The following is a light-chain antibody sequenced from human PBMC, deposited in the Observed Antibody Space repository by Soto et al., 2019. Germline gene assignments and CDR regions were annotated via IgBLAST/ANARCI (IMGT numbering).Light chain of an antibody. J-gene: IGLJ3*02. V-gene: IGLV1-51*01. CDR1: SSNIGSNY. CDR3: GTWDSSLSAWV. Sequence: QSVLTQPPSVSAAPGQNVTISCSGGSSNIGSNYVSWYQQLPGTAPKNPIYDSSKRASEILDRFSGSKSGTSATLGITGVQTGDEADYYCGTWDSSLSAWVFGGGTQLTVL. CDR2: DSS.